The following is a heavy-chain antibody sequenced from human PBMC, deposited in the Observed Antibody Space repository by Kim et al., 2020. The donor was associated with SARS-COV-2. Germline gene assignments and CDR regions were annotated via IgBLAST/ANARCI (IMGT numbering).Heavy chain of an antibody. V-gene: IGHV4-31*03. CDR1: GASISSGGYY. CDR3: ARPLAARPEEDY. D-gene: IGHD6-6*01. J-gene: IGHJ4*02. Sequence: SETLSLTCIVSGASISSGGYYWSWIRQHPEKGLEWIGYIHYSGDTYCNPSLKSRATVSQDTSKNQFSLNLRSVTAADTAVYYCARPLAARPEEDYWGQGTLVTVSS. CDR2: IHYSGDT.